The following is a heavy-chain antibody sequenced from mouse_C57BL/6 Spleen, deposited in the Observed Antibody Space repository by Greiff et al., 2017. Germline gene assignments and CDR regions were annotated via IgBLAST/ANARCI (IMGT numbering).Heavy chain of an antibody. J-gene: IGHJ2*01. CDR3: ARALGIDY. CDR2: IHPNSGST. CDR1: GYTFTSYW. V-gene: IGHV1-64*01. Sequence: QVQLQQPGAELVKPGASVKLSCTASGYTFTSYWMHWVKQRPGQGLEWIGMIHPNSGSTNYNEKFKSKATLTVDKSSSPAYLQLISLTSEDAAVYYCARALGIDYRGQSNTPTV. D-gene: IGHD2-10*02.